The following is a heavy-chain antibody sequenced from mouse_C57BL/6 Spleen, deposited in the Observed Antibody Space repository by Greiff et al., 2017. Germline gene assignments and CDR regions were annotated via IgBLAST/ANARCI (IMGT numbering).Heavy chain of an antibody. CDR1: GYSFTGYY. CDR3: AGGDGSSPFDY. Sequence: EVQLQQSGPELVKPGASVKISCKASGYSFTGYYMNWVKQSPEKSLEWIGEINPSTGGTTYNQKFKAKATLTVDKSSSTAYMQLKSLTSEDSAVYYCAGGDGSSPFDYWGQGTTLTVSS. CDR2: INPSTGGT. V-gene: IGHV1-42*01. J-gene: IGHJ2*01. D-gene: IGHD1-1*01.